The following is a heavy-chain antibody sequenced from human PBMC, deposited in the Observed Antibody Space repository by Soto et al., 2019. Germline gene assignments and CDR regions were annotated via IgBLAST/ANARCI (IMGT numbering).Heavy chain of an antibody. CDR1: GYTFTSYD. Sequence: ASVKVSCKASGYTFTSYDINWVRQATGQGLEWMGWMNPNSGNTGYAQKFQGRVTMTRNTSISTAYMELSSLRSEDTAVYYCARVYGSGSSPDYYYYYMDVWGKGTTVTVSS. CDR2: MNPNSGNT. J-gene: IGHJ6*03. D-gene: IGHD3-10*01. V-gene: IGHV1-8*01. CDR3: ARVYGSGSSPDYYYYYMDV.